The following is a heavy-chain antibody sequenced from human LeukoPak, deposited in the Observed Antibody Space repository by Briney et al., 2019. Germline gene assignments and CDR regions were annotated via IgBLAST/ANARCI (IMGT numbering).Heavy chain of an antibody. J-gene: IGHJ4*02. Sequence: ASVKVSCKASGYTFTSYSISWVRQASGQGLEWMGWISAYNGNTNYAQKLQGRVTMTTDTSTSTAYMELRSLRSDDTAVYYCARDPRSYDFWSGYLDYWGQGTLVTVSS. CDR1: GYTFTSYS. CDR3: ARDPRSYDFWSGYLDY. V-gene: IGHV1-18*01. D-gene: IGHD3-3*01. CDR2: ISAYNGNT.